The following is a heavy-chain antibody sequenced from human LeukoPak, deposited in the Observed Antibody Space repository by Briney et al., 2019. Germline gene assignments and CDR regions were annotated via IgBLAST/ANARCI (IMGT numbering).Heavy chain of an antibody. D-gene: IGHD3-10*01. CDR3: ARDGPFEYYGSGSYNDAFDI. J-gene: IGHJ3*02. CDR1: GYSISSGYY. V-gene: IGHV4-38-2*02. CDR2: IYHSGST. Sequence: PSETLPLTCTVSGYSISSGYYWGWIRQPPGKGLEWIGSIYHSGSTYYNPSLKSRVTISVDTSKNQFSLKLSSVTAADTAVYYCARDGPFEYYGSGSYNDAFDIWGQGTMVTVSS.